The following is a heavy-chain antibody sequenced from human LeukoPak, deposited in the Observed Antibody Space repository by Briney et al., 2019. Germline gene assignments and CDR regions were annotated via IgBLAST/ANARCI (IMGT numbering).Heavy chain of an antibody. CDR3: ARDTFHSSSGPFDP. CDR1: GFTFSSYA. V-gene: IGHV3-30*04. CDR2: ISYDGSNK. D-gene: IGHD6-13*01. Sequence: PGGSLRLSCAASGFTFSSYAMHWVRQAPGKGLEWVAVISYDGSNKYYVDSVKGRFTISRDNSKNTLYLQMNSLRAEDTAVYYCARDTFHSSSGPFDPWGQGTLVTVSS. J-gene: IGHJ5*02.